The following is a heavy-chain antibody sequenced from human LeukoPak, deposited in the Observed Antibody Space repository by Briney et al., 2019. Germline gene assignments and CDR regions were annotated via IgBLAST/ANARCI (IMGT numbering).Heavy chain of an antibody. CDR3: AKENFGANYFDY. V-gene: IGHV3-23*01. Sequence: GGSLRLSCAASGFTFSSYSMNWVRQAPGKGLEWVSANSDSGARTYYADSVRGRFTISRNNFKNILYLHLNSPRAEDTAVYYCAKENFGANYFDYWGQGSLVTVSA. CDR2: NSDSGART. J-gene: IGHJ4*02. CDR1: GFTFSSYS. D-gene: IGHD4-17*01.